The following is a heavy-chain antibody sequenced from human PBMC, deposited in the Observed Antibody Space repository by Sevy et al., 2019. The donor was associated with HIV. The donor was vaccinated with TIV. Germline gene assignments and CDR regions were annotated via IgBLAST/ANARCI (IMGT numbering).Heavy chain of an antibody. V-gene: IGHV3-11*04. CDR2: ISSSGSTI. D-gene: IGHD2-21*02. Sequence: GGSLRLSCAASGFTFSDYYMSWIRQAPGKGLEWVSYISSSGSTIYYADSVKGRFTISRDNAKNSLYLQMNSLRAEDTAVYYWARGVVTAIQDAFDIWGQGTMVTVSS. CDR1: GFTFSDYY. J-gene: IGHJ3*02. CDR3: ARGVVTAIQDAFDI.